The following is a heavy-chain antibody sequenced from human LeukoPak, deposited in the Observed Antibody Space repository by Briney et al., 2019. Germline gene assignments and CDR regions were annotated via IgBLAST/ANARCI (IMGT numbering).Heavy chain of an antibody. J-gene: IGHJ4*02. CDR3: ATTAIKYSGSYFDY. CDR1: GGTFSSYA. Sequence: VASVKVSCKASGGTFSSYAISWVRQAPGQGLEWMGRIIPIFGTANYAQKFQGRVTITTDESTSPAYMELSSLRSEDTAVYYCATTAIKYSGSYFDYWGQGTLVTVSS. V-gene: IGHV1-69*05. CDR2: IIPIFGTA. D-gene: IGHD1-26*01.